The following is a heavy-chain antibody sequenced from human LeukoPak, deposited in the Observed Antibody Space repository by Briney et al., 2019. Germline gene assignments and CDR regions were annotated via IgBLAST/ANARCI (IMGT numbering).Heavy chain of an antibody. CDR2: IFSNDEK. V-gene: IGHV2-26*01. CDR1: GGSISSYYW. J-gene: IGHJ5*02. Sequence: ETLSLTCTVSGGSISSYYWSWIRQPPGKALEWLAHIFSNDEKSYSTSLKSRLTISKDTSKSQVVLTMTNMDPVDTATYYCARILVSDGQQLVLRGRRWFDPWGQGTLVTVSS. D-gene: IGHD6-13*01. CDR3: ARILVSDGQQLVLRGRRWFDP.